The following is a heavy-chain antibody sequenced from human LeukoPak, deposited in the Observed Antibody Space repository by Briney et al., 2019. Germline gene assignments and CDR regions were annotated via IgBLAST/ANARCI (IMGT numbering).Heavy chain of an antibody. J-gene: IGHJ6*03. Sequence: GASVKVSCKASGGTFSSYAISWVRQAPGQGLEWMGGIIPIFGTANYAQKFQGRVTITTDESTSTAYMELSSLRSEDTAVYYCARDKGGPTVVTPGHFYYMDVWGKGTTVTVSS. CDR3: ARDKGGPTVVTPGHFYYMDV. V-gene: IGHV1-69*05. D-gene: IGHD4-23*01. CDR1: GGTFSSYA. CDR2: IIPIFGTA.